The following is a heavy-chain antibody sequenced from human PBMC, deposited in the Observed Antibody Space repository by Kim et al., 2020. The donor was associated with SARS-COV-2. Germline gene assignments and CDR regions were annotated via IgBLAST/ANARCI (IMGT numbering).Heavy chain of an antibody. CDR1: GGSISSYY. Sequence: SETLSLTCTVSGGSISSYYWSWIRQPPGKGLEWIGYIYYTGSTNYNPSLKSRVTISVDTSKNQFSLKLSSVTAADTAVYYCARDYYDILTGYYPEHFDFWGQGTRVTVSS. J-gene: IGHJ4*02. CDR3: ARDYYDILTGYYPEHFDF. V-gene: IGHV4-59*13. D-gene: IGHD3-9*01. CDR2: IYYTGST.